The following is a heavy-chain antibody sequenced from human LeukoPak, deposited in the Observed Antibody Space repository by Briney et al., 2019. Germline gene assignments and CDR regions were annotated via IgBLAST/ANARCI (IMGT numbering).Heavy chain of an antibody. CDR2: IYTSGST. CDR1: GGSISSYY. V-gene: IGHV4-4*07. D-gene: IGHD6-13*01. Sequence: SETLSLTCTVSGGSISSYYWSWIRQPAGKGLEWIGRIYTSGSTNYNPSLKSRVTMSVDTSKNQFSLKLSSVTAADTAVYYCARIAAAETPYYYYMDVWGKGTTVTISS. J-gene: IGHJ6*03. CDR3: ARIAAAETPYYYYMDV.